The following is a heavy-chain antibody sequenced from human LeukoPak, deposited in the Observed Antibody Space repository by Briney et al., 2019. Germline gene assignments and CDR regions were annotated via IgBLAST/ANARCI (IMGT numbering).Heavy chain of an antibody. CDR3: AKDGGLWVSAHWGDS. D-gene: IGHD7-27*01. J-gene: IGHJ4*02. CDR2: ITTSDGNT. V-gene: IGHV3-23*01. CDR1: GFTFSGFG. Sequence: GGSLRLSCAVSGFTFSGFGIHWVRQAPGKGLEWVSTITTSDGNTYYADSVKGRFTVSRDNSKNTLFLQMNSLRAEDTAVYYCAKDGGLWVSAHWGDSWGRGTLVTVSS.